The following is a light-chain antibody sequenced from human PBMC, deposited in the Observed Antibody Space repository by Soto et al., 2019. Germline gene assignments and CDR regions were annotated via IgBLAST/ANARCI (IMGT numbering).Light chain of an antibody. CDR3: LQHSTYPRT. Sequence: DIQMTQYTSSVSASVGDRVTITCRASQGIRDDLGWYQQKPGKAPKRLIYGASTLQNGVPLRFSGSGSGTEFTLTISSLQPEDFATYYCLQHSTYPRTFGQGTKVDI. J-gene: IGKJ1*01. V-gene: IGKV1-17*01. CDR2: GAS. CDR1: QGIRDD.